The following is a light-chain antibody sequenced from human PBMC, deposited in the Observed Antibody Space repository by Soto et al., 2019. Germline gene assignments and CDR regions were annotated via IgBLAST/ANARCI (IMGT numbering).Light chain of an antibody. CDR2: LGS. Sequence: DIVMTQSPLSLPVTPGEPASISCRSSQNLLHSNGYIYLDWYLQKPGQSPHLLIYLGSNRASGVPDRFTGSGSGTDFTLHSSRVAAEDVGIYYCMQTLQTPTFGQGTKVDIK. J-gene: IGKJ1*01. CDR3: MQTLQTPT. V-gene: IGKV2-28*01. CDR1: QNLLHSNGYIY.